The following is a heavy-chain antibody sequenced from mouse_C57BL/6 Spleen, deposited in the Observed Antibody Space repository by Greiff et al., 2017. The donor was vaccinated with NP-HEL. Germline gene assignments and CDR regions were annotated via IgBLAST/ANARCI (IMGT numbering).Heavy chain of an antibody. D-gene: IGHD3-2*02. CDR1: GYAFTNYL. J-gene: IGHJ1*03. Sequence: VQLQQSGAELVRPGTSVKVSCKASGYAFTNYLIEWVKQRPGQGLEWIGVINPGSGGTKYNEKFKGKATLTADKSSSTAYMQLSSLTSEDSAVYFCARETAQAGYFDVWGTGTTVTVSS. CDR2: INPGSGGT. V-gene: IGHV1-54*01. CDR3: ARETAQAGYFDV.